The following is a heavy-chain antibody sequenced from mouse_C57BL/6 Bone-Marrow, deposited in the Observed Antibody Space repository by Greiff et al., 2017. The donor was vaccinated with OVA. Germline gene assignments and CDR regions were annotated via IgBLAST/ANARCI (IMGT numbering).Heavy chain of an antibody. CDR1: GFTFSSYA. J-gene: IGHJ2*01. V-gene: IGHV5-4*01. CDR3: ARERWLLRD. D-gene: IGHD2-3*01. CDR2: ISDGGSYT. Sequence: EVQLVESGGGLVKPGGSLKLSCAASGFTFSSYAMSWVRQTPEQRLEWVATISDGGSYTYYPDNVKGRFTISRDNAKNNLYLQMSHLKSEDTAMYYCARERWLLRDWGQGTTLTVSS.